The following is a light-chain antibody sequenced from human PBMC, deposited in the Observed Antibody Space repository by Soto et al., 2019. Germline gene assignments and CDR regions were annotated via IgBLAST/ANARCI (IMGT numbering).Light chain of an antibody. CDR3: MQALQTPSIT. CDR1: QSLLHSNGYNY. J-gene: IGKJ5*01. CDR2: LGS. Sequence: DIVMTQSPLSLPVTPGEPASISCRSSQSLLHSNGYNYLDWYLQKPGQSPQLLIYLGSNRASGVPDRFSGSGSGTDFTLKISRVEAEDVGVYYYMQALQTPSITFGQGTRLEIK. V-gene: IGKV2-28*01.